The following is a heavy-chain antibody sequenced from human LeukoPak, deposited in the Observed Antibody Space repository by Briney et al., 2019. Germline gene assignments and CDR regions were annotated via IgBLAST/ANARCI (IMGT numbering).Heavy chain of an antibody. J-gene: IGHJ4*02. V-gene: IGHV1-69*05. D-gene: IGHD6-13*01. CDR1: GGTFSSYA. CDR2: IIPIFGTA. Sequence: SVKVSCKASGGTFSSYAISWVRQAPGQGLEWMGGIIPIFGTANYAQKFQGRVTITTDESTSTAYMGLSSLRSEDTAVYYCARVRIAAAGHFDYWGQGTLVTVSS. CDR3: ARVRIAAAGHFDY.